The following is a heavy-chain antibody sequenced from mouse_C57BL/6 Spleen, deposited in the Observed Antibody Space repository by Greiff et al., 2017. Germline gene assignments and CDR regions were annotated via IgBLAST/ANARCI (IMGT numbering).Heavy chain of an antibody. CDR3: ARPGRWEYFGV. CDR1: GYTFTAYN. J-gene: IGHJ1*03. V-gene: IGHV1-22*01. D-gene: IGHD3-3*01. CDR2: INPNNGGT. Sequence: VQLQQSGPELVKPGASVKLSCKASGYTFTAYNMHWVKQSHGKSLEWIGYINPNNGGTRYNQKFKGKATLTVNKSSSTTYMERRSLTSEDCAVYYCARPGRWEYFGVWGKGTTVTVSS.